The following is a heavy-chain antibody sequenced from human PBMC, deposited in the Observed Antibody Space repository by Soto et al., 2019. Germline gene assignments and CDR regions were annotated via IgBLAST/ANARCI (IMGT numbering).Heavy chain of an antibody. J-gene: IGHJ6*02. CDR1: GGSFSGYY. CDR3: ARGLSYFDWLLYSPDYYYGMDV. CDR2: INHSGST. Sequence: QVQLQQWGAGLLKPSETLSLTCAVYGGSFSGYYWSWIRQPPGKGLEWIGEINHSGSTNYNPSLKSRVTISVATSKNPFSLKVSFVTAADTAVYYCARGLSYFDWLLYSPDYYYGMDVWGQGTTVTVSS. D-gene: IGHD3-9*01. V-gene: IGHV4-34*01.